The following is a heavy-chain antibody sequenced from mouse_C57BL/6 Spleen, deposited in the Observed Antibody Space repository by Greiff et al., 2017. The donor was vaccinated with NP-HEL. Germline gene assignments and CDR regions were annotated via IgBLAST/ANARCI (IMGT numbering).Heavy chain of an antibody. CDR2: IDPETGGT. D-gene: IGHD2-1*01. Sequence: QVQLKESGAELVRPGASVTLSCKASGYTFTDYEMHWVKQTPVHGLEWIGAIDPETGGTAYNQKFKGKAILTAGKSSSTAYMELRSLTSEDSAVYYCTIGGNSLDYWGQGTTLTVSS. J-gene: IGHJ2*01. CDR3: TIGGNSLDY. V-gene: IGHV1-15*01. CDR1: GYTFTDYE.